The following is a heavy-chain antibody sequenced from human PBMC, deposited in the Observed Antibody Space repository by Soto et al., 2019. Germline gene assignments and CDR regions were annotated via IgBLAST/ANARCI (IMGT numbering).Heavy chain of an antibody. V-gene: IGHV4-34*01. CDR2: INHSGST. J-gene: IGHJ5*02. CDR1: GGSFSGYY. CDR3: ARCEEGWWLRP. Sequence: QVQLQQRGAGLLKPSETLSITCAVYGGSFSGYYWSWIRQPPGKGLEWIGEINHSGSTNYIPSLKSRVTISVDTSKNQFSLKLSSVTAADTALYYCARCEEGWWLRPWGQGTLVTVSS. D-gene: IGHD5-12*01.